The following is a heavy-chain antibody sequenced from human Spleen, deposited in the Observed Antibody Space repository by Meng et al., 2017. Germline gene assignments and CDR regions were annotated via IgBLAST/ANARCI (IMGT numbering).Heavy chain of an antibody. CDR1: GYTFTNYV. J-gene: IGHJ4*02. D-gene: IGHD3-10*01. CDR2: LNPNSGDT. Sequence: VQLVQSGAEVKKPGASVKVSCKASGYTFTNYVINWVRQATGQGLEWMGWLNPNSGDTRYAPKFQGRVTMTRNTAIATAYMELSSLRSDDTAVYYCARGTPGRSYSDYWGQGTLVTVSS. V-gene: IGHV1-8*01. CDR3: ARGTPGRSYSDY.